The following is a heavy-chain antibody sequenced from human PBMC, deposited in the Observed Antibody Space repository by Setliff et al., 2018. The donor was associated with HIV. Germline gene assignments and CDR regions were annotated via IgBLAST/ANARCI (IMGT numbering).Heavy chain of an antibody. CDR3: AKDGHDQDHYYHMDV. V-gene: IGHV3-30*12. CDR2: ISYDGGSK. CDR1: GLTFTNYA. J-gene: IGHJ6*03. Sequence: GGSLRLSCAVSGLTFTNYAMHWVRQAPGKGLESVSFISYDGGSKYYADSVKGRFTISRDNSKNTLYLQMNSLRAEDTAVYYCAKDGHDQDHYYHMDVWGKGTTVTVSS. D-gene: IGHD1-1*01.